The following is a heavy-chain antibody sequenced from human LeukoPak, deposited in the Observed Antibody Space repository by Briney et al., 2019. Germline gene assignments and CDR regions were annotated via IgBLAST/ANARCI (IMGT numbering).Heavy chain of an antibody. D-gene: IGHD3-3*01. CDR2: MNPNSGNT. CDR3: ARGRSNDFWSGLVLFAFDI. CDR1: GYTFTSYD. V-gene: IGHV1-8*03. Sequence: ASVKVSCKASGYTFTSYDINWVRQAPGQGLEWMGCMNPNSGNTGYAQKFQGRVTITRNTSISTAYMELSSLRSEDTAVYYCARGRSNDFWSGLVLFAFDIWGQGTMVTVSS. J-gene: IGHJ3*02.